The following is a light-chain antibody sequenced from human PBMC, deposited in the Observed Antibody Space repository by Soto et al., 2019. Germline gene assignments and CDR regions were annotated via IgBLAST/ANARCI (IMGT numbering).Light chain of an antibody. CDR3: PQRPNWPIA. Sequence: EMVMSQSPATLSVSSGERATLSCRASQSVSSKLACYQQKPGQAPRLLIYDTTTRATGIPARFSGSGSGTEFTLTVSSLQPEDFAVYYCPQRPNWPIAFAQWTRLEI. V-gene: IGKV3-15*01. J-gene: IGKJ5*01. CDR1: QSVSSK. CDR2: DTT.